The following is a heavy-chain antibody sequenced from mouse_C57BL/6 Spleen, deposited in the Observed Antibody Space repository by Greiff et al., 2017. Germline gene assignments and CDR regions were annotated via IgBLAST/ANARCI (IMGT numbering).Heavy chain of an antibody. CDR3: ARGGPDGYYDY. CDR1: GYTFTSYW. J-gene: IGHJ2*01. CDR2: IYPSDSAT. V-gene: IGHV1-61*01. Sequence: QVQLQQPGAELVRPGSSVKLSCKASGYTFTSYWMDWVKQRPGQGLEWIGNIYPSDSATHYNQKFKDKATLTVDKSSSTAYMQLSSLTSEDAAVYYCARGGPDGYYDYWGQGTTLTVSS. D-gene: IGHD2-3*01.